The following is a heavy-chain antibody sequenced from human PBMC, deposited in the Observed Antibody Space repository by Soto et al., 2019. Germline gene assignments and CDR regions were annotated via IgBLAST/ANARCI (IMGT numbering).Heavy chain of an antibody. CDR1: GYTFTDYG. CDR3: ARDAQYSSRWHPIDY. V-gene: IGHV1-18*01. D-gene: IGHD6-19*01. J-gene: IGHJ4*02. CDR2: IHTYNGNT. Sequence: QVQLVQSGAEVKKPGASVKVYCKASGYTFTDYGISWVRQAPGQGLEWMGWIHTYNGNTNYAQKVQGRVTMTTDSSMSTAYMELRSLRSDDTAVYYCARDAQYSSRWHPIDYWGQGTLVTVSS.